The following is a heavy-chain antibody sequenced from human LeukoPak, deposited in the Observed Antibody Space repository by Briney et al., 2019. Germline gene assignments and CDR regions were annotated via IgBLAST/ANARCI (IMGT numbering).Heavy chain of an antibody. CDR2: INPGDSDT. J-gene: IGHJ4*02. CDR3: ARGWNFDY. D-gene: IGHD6-19*01. V-gene: IGHV5-51*01. Sequence: GESLKISCKGSGYTFTNYWIGWVRQMPGKGLEWMGIINPGDSDTRYSPSFQGQVTISADKSISTTYLQWSSLKAADSAIHHCARGWNFDYWGQGTLVTVSS. CDR1: GYTFTNYW.